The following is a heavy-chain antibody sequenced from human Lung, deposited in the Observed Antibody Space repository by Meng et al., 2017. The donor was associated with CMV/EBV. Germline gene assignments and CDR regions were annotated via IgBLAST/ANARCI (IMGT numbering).Heavy chain of an antibody. CDR3: ARDGGATSFDN. CDR2: FFYTGTS. V-gene: IGHV4-39*07. D-gene: IGHD2-15*01. Sequence: QLQRQESGRILVKPPETRTLTCHASGDFMSNSGNYSWGWLRQRPGKGLEWIATFFYTGTSYYNPSFGSRVTISGDTSKNEFSLRLRSVNAADTAVYFCARDGGATSFDNWGQGILVTVSS. CDR1: GDFMSNSGNYS. J-gene: IGHJ4*02.